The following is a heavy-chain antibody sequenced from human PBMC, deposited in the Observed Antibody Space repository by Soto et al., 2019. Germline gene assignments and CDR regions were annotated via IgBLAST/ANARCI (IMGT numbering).Heavy chain of an antibody. CDR1: GGSFSGYY. J-gene: IGHJ4*02. D-gene: IGHD5-12*01. Sequence: PSETLSLTCAVYGGSFSGYYWSWIRQPPGKGLEWIGYIYYSGSTNYNPSLKSRVTISVDTSKNQFSLKLSSVTAADTAVYYCARSRYSGYDSLDYWGQGTLVTVSS. CDR2: IYYSGST. V-gene: IGHV4-59*08. CDR3: ARSRYSGYDSLDY.